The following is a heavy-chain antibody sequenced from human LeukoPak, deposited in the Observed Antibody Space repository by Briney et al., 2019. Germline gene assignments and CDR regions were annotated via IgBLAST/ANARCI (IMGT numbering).Heavy chain of an antibody. CDR2: INPNSGGT. CDR3: AGRGIGAQEYYFDY. Sequence: ASVKVSCKASGYTFTGYYTHWVRQAPGQGLEWMGRINPNSGGTNYAQKFQGRVTMTRDTSISTAYMELSRLRSDDTAVYYCAGRGIGAQEYYFDYWGQGTLVTASS. CDR1: GYTFTGYY. J-gene: IGHJ4*02. D-gene: IGHD3-16*01. V-gene: IGHV1-2*06.